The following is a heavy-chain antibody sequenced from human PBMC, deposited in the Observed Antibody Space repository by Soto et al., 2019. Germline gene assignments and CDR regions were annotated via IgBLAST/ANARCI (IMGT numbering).Heavy chain of an antibody. CDR3: ARVGPPADP. V-gene: IGHV1-46*01. J-gene: IGHJ5*02. CDR2: INPSNGNT. Sequence: ASVKVSWKASGYTFTSEYIHWVRQAPGQGLEWMGIINPSNGNTSYAQKFQGRVTITRDTSASTAYMELSSLRSEDTAVYYCARVGPPADPWGQGTLVTVSS. CDR1: GYTFTSEY.